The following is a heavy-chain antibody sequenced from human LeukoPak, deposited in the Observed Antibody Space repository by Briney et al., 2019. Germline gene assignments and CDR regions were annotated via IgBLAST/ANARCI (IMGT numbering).Heavy chain of an antibody. CDR2: IWDDASNK. Sequence: GRSLRLSCAASGFTLSSYGVHWVRQSPGKGLEWVGDIWDDASNKYYADSVTGRFTISRDKSKNTLYLQMNSLRAEDTAVYYCARAEVPAAIKSGAFDIWGQGTMATVSS. J-gene: IGHJ3*02. CDR3: ARAEVPAAIKSGAFDI. CDR1: GFTLSSYG. V-gene: IGHV3-33*01. D-gene: IGHD2-2*01.